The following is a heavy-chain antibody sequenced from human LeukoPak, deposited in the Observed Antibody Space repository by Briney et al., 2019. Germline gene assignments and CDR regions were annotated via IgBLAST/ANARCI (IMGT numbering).Heavy chain of an antibody. CDR3: ARLRHNGYSYGYVDY. D-gene: IGHD5-18*01. J-gene: IGHJ4*02. CDR1: GGSISSGGYC. V-gene: IGHV4-31*03. Sequence: PSETLSLTCTVSGGSISSGGYCWSWIRQHPGKGLEWIGYIYYSGSTYYNPSLRSRITISLDTSKNQFSLKLSSVIAADTAVYYCARLRHNGYSYGYVDYWGQGTLVTVSS. CDR2: IYYSGST.